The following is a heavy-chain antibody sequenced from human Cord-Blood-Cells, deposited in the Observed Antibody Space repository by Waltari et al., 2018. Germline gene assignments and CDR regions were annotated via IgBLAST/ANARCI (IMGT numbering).Heavy chain of an antibody. V-gene: IGHV4-34*01. CDR2: INHSGST. J-gene: IGHJ4*02. Sequence: QVQLQQWGAGLLKPSETLSLTCAVYGGSFSGYYRSWFRQPPGKGLEWIGEINHSGSTNYNPSLKSRVTISVDTSKNQFSLKLSSVTAADTAVYYCARGELIAAAYYFDYWGQGTLVTVSS. CDR1: GGSFSGYY. CDR3: ARGELIAAAYYFDY. D-gene: IGHD6-13*01.